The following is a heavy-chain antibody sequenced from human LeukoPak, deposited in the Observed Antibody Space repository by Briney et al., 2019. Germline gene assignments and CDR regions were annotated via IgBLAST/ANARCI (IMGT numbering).Heavy chain of an antibody. V-gene: IGHV1-69*13. CDR3: ARGRYSYGFGYFDF. CDR1: GGTFSSYA. Sequence: SVKVSCKASGGTFSSYAISWVRQAPGQGLEWMGGIIPIFGTANYAQKFQGRVTITADESTSTAYMELSSLRSEDTAVYYCARGRYSYGFGYFDFWGQGTLVTVSS. J-gene: IGHJ4*02. CDR2: IIPIFGTA. D-gene: IGHD5-18*01.